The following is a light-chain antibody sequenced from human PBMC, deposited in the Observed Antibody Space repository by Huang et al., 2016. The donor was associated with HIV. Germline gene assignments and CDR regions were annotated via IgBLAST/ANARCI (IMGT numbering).Light chain of an antibody. CDR1: QSLLHSDGKTY. CDR2: EVA. J-gene: IGKJ3*01. Sequence: DVVMTQTPLSLSVTPGQPASISCKSSQSLLHSDGKTYLYCFQQKPGQPPQVLIYEVAKRFSGVPDRLSGSGSGTEFTLKISRVEAEDVGVYYCMQSIQLPLFAFGPGTKVDIK. CDR3: MQSIQLPLFA. V-gene: IGKV2D-29*01.